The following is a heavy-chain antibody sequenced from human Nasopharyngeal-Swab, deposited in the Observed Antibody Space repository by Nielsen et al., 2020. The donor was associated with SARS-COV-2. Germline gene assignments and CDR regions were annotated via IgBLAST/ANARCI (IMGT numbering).Heavy chain of an antibody. CDR1: GYSISSGYY. CDR3: ARDQTVGAYDN. J-gene: IGHJ4*02. D-gene: IGHD1-26*01. CDR2: IYHSGST. Sequence: SETLSLTCTVSGYSISSGYYWGWIRQPPGKGLEWIGSIYHSGSTYYNPSLKSRVTISVDTSKNQFSLKLSSVTAADTAVYYCARDQTVGAYDNWGQGTLVTVSS. V-gene: IGHV4-38-2*02.